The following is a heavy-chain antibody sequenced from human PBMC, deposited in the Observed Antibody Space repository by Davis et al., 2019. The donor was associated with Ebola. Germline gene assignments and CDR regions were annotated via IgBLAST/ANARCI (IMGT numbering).Heavy chain of an antibody. CDR3: ARDYYGGMNYYYGMDV. D-gene: IGHD4-23*01. Sequence: PGGSLRLSCAASGFTFSSYGMHWVRQAPGKGLEWVAVIWYDGSNKYYADSVKGRFTISRDNSKNTLYLQMNSLRAEDTAVYYCARDYYGGMNYYYGMDVWGQGTTVTVSS. CDR1: GFTFSSYG. V-gene: IGHV3-33*08. CDR2: IWYDGSNK. J-gene: IGHJ6*02.